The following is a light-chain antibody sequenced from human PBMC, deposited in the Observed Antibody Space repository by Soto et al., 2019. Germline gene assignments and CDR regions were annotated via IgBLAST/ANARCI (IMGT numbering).Light chain of an antibody. V-gene: IGKV3-11*01. CDR3: QHYGNSLWT. CDR1: QSVGSY. J-gene: IGKJ1*01. Sequence: EILLTQSPDTLSLSPGERATLSCRASQSVGSYLAWYQQRPGQTPRLLIYDASNRATGIPARFSGSGSGTDFTLTISRLEPEDFAVYFCQHYGNSLWTFGQGTKVDI. CDR2: DAS.